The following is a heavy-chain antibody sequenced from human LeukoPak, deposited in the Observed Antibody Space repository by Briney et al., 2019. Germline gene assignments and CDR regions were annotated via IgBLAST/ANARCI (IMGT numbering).Heavy chain of an antibody. D-gene: IGHD2-21*02. CDR1: GFTFSSYS. Sequence: VESQRLSCAASGFTFSSYSMNWVRQAPGKGLEWVSSISSSSSYIYYADSVKGRFTLSRDNAKNSLYLQMNSLRAEDTAVYYCARAYCGGDCYSWPRYYYYGMDVWGQGTTDTVSS. CDR2: ISSSSSYI. V-gene: IGHV3-21*01. CDR3: ARAYCGGDCYSWPRYYYYGMDV. J-gene: IGHJ6*02.